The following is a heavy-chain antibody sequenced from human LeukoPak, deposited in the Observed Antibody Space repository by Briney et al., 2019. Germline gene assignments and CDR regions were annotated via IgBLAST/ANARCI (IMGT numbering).Heavy chain of an antibody. CDR3: ARVLGTTDYFDY. D-gene: IGHD7-27*01. V-gene: IGHV3-53*01. CDR2: LYKNGNT. J-gene: IGHJ4*02. CDR1: GFTFSDYY. Sequence: PGGSLRLSCAASGFTFSDYYMSWIRQAPGRGLEWVSHLYKNGNTNYADSVEGRFTISRGSSNNILFLQMNNLRAEDSAVYYCARVLGTTDYFDYWGQGTLVAVSS.